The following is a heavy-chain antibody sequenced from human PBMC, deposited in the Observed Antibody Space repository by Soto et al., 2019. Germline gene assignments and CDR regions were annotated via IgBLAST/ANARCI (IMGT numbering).Heavy chain of an antibody. V-gene: IGHV1-2*04. CDR3: ARATSLYNWFDP. CDR2: INPNSGGT. CDR1: GYTFTGYY. J-gene: IGHJ5*02. Sequence: SVKVSCKATGYTFTGYYMHWVRQAPGQGLEWMGWINPNSGGTNYAQKFQGWVTMTRDTSISTAYMELSRLRSDDTAVYYCARATSLYNWFDPWGQGTLVTVSS.